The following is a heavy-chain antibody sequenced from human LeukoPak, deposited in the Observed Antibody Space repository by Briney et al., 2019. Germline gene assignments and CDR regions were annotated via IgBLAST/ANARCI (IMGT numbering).Heavy chain of an antibody. J-gene: IGHJ4*02. V-gene: IGHV1-69*13. Sequence: SVKVSCKASGGTFSSYAISWVQQAPGQGLEWMGGIIPIFGTANYAQKFQGRVTITADESTSTAYMELSSLRSEDTAVYYCARVGAAVTTSPAPFFDYWGQGTLVTVSS. CDR2: IIPIFGTA. D-gene: IGHD4-17*01. CDR1: GGTFSSYA. CDR3: ARVGAAVTTSPAPFFDY.